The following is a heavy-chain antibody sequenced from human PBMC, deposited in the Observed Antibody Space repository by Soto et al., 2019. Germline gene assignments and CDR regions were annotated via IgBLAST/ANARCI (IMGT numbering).Heavy chain of an antibody. CDR3: ARDPGGHYCTSTSCLYFFDH. CDR2: ISDSGST. Sequence: EVQLLESGGALVQPGGSLRLSCAASGFTFSNHAMNWVRQAPGKGLEWVSTISDSGSTYYADSVKGRFTISRDNSKNTLYLQMNSLRGAVTAVYYCARDPGGHYCTSTSCLYFFDHWGQGTLVIVSS. J-gene: IGHJ4*02. V-gene: IGHV3-23*01. CDR1: GFTFSNHA. D-gene: IGHD2-2*01.